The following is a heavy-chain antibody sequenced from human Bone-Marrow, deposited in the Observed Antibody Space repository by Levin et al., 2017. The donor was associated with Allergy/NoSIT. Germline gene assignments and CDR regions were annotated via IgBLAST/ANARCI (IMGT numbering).Heavy chain of an antibody. J-gene: IGHJ6*02. CDR2: ISYDGSHE. V-gene: IGHV3-30*18. D-gene: IGHD6-19*01. CDR3: AKEQSAEVYYGLDV. CDR1: GFTFNYYG. Sequence: PGGSLRLSCAGTGFTFNYYGMHWVRQAPGKGLEWLAVISYDGSHENYADSVKGRFTISRDNSKDTLYLQMNSLRPEDTAAYYCAKEQSAEVYYGLDVGGQGTTVTGS.